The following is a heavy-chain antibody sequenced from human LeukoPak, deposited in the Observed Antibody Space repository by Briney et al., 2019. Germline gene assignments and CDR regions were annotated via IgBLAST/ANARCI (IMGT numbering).Heavy chain of an antibody. J-gene: IGHJ6*03. CDR2: ISYDGTNK. CDR1: RFTFNRYG. V-gene: IGHV3-30*18. CDR3: AKDQAYCTGGDCYYYFYYLDV. D-gene: IGHD2-8*02. Sequence: GGSLRLSCTASRFTFNRYGMHWVRQAPGKGLEWVAVISYDGTNKYYADSVKGRFTISRDNSKNTLYLQMNSVRAEDTAVYYCAKDQAYCTGGDCYYYFYYLDVWGRGTTVTVSS.